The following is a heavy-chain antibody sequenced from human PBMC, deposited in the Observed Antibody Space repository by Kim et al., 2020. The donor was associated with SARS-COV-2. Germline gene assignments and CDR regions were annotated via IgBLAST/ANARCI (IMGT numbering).Heavy chain of an antibody. CDR3: ARHFGGQYLYGLDV. CDR2: MSFTGTA. CDR1: GGSISFYY. D-gene: IGHD3-10*01. J-gene: IGHJ6*02. Sequence: SETLSLTCSVSGGSISFYYWSWIRQPPGKGLEWIGYMSFTGTASYSPSLKGRVTMSVDTSHNHFSLSLSSLTAADTAVYYCARHFGGQYLYGLDVWGQGTTVTVSS. V-gene: IGHV4-59*08.